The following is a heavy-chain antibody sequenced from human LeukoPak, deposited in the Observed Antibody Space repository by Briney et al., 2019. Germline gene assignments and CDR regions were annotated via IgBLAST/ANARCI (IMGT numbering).Heavy chain of an antibody. V-gene: IGHV4-4*07. CDR2: IYTSGST. Sequence: SETLSLTCTVSGGSISSYYWSWIRQPAGKGLEWIGRIYTSGSTNYNPSLKSRVTMSVDTSKNQFSLKLSSVTAADTAVYYCARSPHKYSSSKDFDYWGQGTLSPSPQ. CDR1: GGSISSYY. CDR3: ARSPHKYSSSKDFDY. J-gene: IGHJ4*02. D-gene: IGHD6-6*01.